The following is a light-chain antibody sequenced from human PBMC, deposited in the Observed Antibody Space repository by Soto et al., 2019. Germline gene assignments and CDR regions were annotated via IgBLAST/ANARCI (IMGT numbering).Light chain of an antibody. CDR1: QGISSY. J-gene: IGKJ1*01. CDR2: AAS. V-gene: IGKV1-8*01. Sequence: AIRMTQSPSSLSASTGDRVTISCRASQGISSYLAWYQKKPGKAPKLLIYAASTLQSGVPSRFSGSGSGTDFTLTISCLQSEDFATYYCQQYYSYPRAFGQGTKVEI. CDR3: QQYYSYPRA.